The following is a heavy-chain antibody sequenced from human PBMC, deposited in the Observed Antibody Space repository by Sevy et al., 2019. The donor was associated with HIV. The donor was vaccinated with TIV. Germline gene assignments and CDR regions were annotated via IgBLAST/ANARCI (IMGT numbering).Heavy chain of an antibody. CDR3: ALATADVFDAFDI. J-gene: IGHJ3*02. Sequence: SETLSLTCTVSGGPISSGGYYWSWIRQHPGKGLEWIGYIYYSGSTYYNPSLKSRVTISVDTSKNQFSLMLSSVTAADSAGYYCALATADVFDAFDIWGQGTMVTVSS. CDR1: GGPISSGGYY. V-gene: IGHV4-31*03. CDR2: IYYSGST. D-gene: IGHD3-10*02.